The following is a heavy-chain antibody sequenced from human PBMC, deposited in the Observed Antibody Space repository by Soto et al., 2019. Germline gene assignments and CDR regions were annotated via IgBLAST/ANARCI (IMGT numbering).Heavy chain of an antibody. J-gene: IGHJ6*03. CDR3: AKGCSSTSCHSEGYYYYYMDV. V-gene: IGHV3-9*01. D-gene: IGHD2-2*01. CDR1: GFTVDDYA. Sequence: GGSLRLSCAASGFTVDDYAMHWVRQAPGKGLEWVSGISWNSGSIGYADSVKGRFTISRDNAKNSLYLQMNSLRAEDTALYYCAKGCSSTSCHSEGYYYYYMDVWGKGTTVTVSS. CDR2: ISWNSGSI.